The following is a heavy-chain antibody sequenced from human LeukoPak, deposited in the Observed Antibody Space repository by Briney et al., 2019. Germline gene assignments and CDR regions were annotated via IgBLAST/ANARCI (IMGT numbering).Heavy chain of an antibody. CDR3: ARDPGPYCSSTSCYFDY. V-gene: IGHV1-2*02. D-gene: IGHD2-2*01. CDR2: INPNSGGT. J-gene: IGHJ4*02. Sequence: GASVKVSCKASGYTFTGYYMHWVRQAPGQGLGWMGWINPNSGGTNYAQKFQGRVTMTRDTSISTAYMELSRLRSDDTAVYYCARDPGPYCSSTSCYFDYWGQGTLVTVSS. CDR1: GYTFTGYY.